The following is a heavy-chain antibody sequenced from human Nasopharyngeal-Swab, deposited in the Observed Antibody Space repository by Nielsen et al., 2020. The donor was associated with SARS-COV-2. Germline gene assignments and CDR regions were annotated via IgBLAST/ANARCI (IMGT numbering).Heavy chain of an antibody. CDR1: GFTFSDYY. D-gene: IGHD6-13*01. CDR3: ARVDIAAAGTWLFDY. Sequence: GGSLRLSCAASGFTFSDYYMSWIRQAPGKGLEWVSYISSSGSTIYYADSVKGRFTISRDNAKNSLYLQMNSLRAEDTAVYYCARVDIAAAGTWLFDYRGQGTLVTVSS. J-gene: IGHJ4*02. V-gene: IGHV3-11*01. CDR2: ISSSGSTI.